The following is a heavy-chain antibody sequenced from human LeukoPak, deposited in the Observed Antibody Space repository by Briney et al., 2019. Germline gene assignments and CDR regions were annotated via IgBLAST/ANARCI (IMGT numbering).Heavy chain of an antibody. V-gene: IGHV3-30*19. CDR1: GFILNTYV. CDR3: VREGCGSNSCYYGAFDI. CDR2: IKSDGREK. Sequence: GGSLRLSCAASGFILNTYVLHWVRQAPGQGLEWVTFIKSDGREKFYADSVKGRFTISRDTSKNTLYLQMNGLRAEDTAVYYCVREGCGSNSCYYGAFDIWGQGTMVTVSS. J-gene: IGHJ3*02. D-gene: IGHD2-2*01.